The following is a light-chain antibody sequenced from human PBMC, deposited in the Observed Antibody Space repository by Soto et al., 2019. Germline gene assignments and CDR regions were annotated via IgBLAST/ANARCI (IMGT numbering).Light chain of an antibody. Sequence: QSALTQPASVSGSPGQSITISCTGTSSDLAIYNYVSWYQQQPGKAPKLMIYQVTNRPSGVSNRFSGSRSGNTASLTISGLHAEDEAYYYCCSYTDSSNYVFGTGTKLTVL. CDR2: QVT. J-gene: IGLJ1*01. V-gene: IGLV2-14*01. CDR1: SSDLAIYNY. CDR3: CSYTDSSNYV.